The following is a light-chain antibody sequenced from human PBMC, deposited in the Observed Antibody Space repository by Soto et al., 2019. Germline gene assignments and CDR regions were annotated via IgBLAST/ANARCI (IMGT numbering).Light chain of an antibody. CDR3: QQRHMWPIT. CDR1: QRFRFL. Sequence: VLTQSPVTLSXSPDDRATLSCRASQRFRFLLACDQQKXGQAPRLXTYDADNRANGSPTRFSGSGSGTDFTRTISSLEPEDSAVYYGQQRHMWPITFGQGTRLEIK. J-gene: IGKJ5*01. CDR2: DAD. V-gene: IGKV3-11*01.